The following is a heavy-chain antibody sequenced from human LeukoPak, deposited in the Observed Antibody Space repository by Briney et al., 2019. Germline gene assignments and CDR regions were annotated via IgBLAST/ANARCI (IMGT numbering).Heavy chain of an antibody. J-gene: IGHJ5*02. V-gene: IGHV3-23*01. D-gene: IGHD6-13*01. Sequence: QSGGSLRLSCAASGFTFSSYAMSWVRRAPGKGLEWVSAISGSGGSTYYADSVKGRFTISRDNSKNTLYPQMNSLRAEDTAVYYCAKDSSSSWYANWFDPWGQGTLVTVSS. CDR2: ISGSGGST. CDR1: GFTFSSYA. CDR3: AKDSSSSWYANWFDP.